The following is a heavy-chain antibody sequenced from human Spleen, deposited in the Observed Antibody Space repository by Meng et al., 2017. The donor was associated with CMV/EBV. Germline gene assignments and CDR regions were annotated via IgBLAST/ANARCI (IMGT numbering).Heavy chain of an antibody. V-gene: IGHV3-23*01. CDR3: VKGLQWELSLDS. Sequence: CGGFGFTFSNYAMSWVRQAPGKGLDWVSAISGSGGRSTYYADSVKGRFTISRDNSKNTLYLQMNSPRVEDTALYHCVKGLQWELSLDSWGQGTLVTVSS. CDR2: ISGSGGRST. J-gene: IGHJ4*02. CDR1: GFTFSNYA. D-gene: IGHD1-26*01.